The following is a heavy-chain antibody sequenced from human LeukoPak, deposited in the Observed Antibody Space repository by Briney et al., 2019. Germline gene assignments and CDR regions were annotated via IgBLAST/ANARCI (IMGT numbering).Heavy chain of an antibody. CDR1: GFTFSSYA. Sequence: GGSLRLSCAASGFTFSSYAMSWVRQAPGKGLEWVSAISGSGGSTYYADSVKGRFTISRDNSKNTLYLQMNSLRAEDTAVYYCARVLLPLYGMDVWGQGTTVTVSS. V-gene: IGHV3-23*01. CDR2: ISGSGGST. CDR3: ARVLLPLYGMDV. D-gene: IGHD3-22*01. J-gene: IGHJ6*02.